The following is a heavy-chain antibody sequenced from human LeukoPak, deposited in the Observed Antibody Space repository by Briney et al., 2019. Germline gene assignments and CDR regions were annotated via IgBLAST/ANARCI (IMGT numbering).Heavy chain of an antibody. CDR1: GFTFSTNY. CDR2: INSDGST. D-gene: IGHD2-15*01. CDR3: AKFYSKGSDAFDI. Sequence: QPGGSLRLSCAASGFTFSTNYMTWVRQAPGKGLEWVSLINSDGSTYYADSVKGRFTISRDNSKNTLYLQMNSLRAEDTAVYYCAKFYSKGSDAFDIWGQGTMVTVSS. J-gene: IGHJ3*02. V-gene: IGHV3-53*01.